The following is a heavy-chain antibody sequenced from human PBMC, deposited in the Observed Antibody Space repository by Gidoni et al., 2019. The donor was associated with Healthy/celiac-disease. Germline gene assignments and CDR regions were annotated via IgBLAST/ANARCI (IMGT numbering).Heavy chain of an antibody. CDR3: AKEDSSTSCYWCVDY. J-gene: IGHJ4*02. Sequence: EVQLLESGGGLVQPGGSLRLSCAASGFTFRSYAMSWVRQAPEKGLEWVSVISGSGGSTYYADSVKGRFTISRDNSKNTLYLQMNSLRAEDTAVYYCAKEDSSTSCYWCVDYWGQGTLVTVSS. D-gene: IGHD2-2*01. CDR2: ISGSGGST. CDR1: GFTFRSYA. V-gene: IGHV3-23*01.